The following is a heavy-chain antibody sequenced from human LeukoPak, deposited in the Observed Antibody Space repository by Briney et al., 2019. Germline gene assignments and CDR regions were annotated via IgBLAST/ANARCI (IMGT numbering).Heavy chain of an antibody. V-gene: IGHV3-11*03. Sequence: PGGSLRLSCAVSGFTVKRNYMSWVRQAPGKGLEWLSYISSSSSNANYADSVKGRFTISRDNSKNSLYLQLNSLRAEDTAVYYCARRSVAGTWDFDYWGQGTLVTVSS. D-gene: IGHD6-19*01. CDR2: ISSSSSNA. J-gene: IGHJ4*02. CDR1: GFTVKRNY. CDR3: ARRSVAGTWDFDY.